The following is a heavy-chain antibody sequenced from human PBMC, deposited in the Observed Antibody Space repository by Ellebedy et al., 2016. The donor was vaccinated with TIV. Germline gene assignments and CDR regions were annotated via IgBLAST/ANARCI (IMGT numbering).Heavy chain of an antibody. CDR3: ARGRNGSLDY. Sequence: AASVKVSCKASGYTFTSYGISWVQQAPGQGLEWMGWISPYNGNTNYAQKLQGRVTMTTDTSTSTAYMELRTLRSDDTAVYYCARGRNGSLDYWGQGTLVTVSS. J-gene: IGHJ4*02. CDR2: ISPYNGNT. CDR1: GYTFTSYG. D-gene: IGHD2-15*01. V-gene: IGHV1-18*04.